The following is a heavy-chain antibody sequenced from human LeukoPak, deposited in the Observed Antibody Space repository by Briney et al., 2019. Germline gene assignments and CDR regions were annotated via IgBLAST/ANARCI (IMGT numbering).Heavy chain of an antibody. J-gene: IGHJ6*02. CDR1: GFTFSSYE. CDR2: MSSSGTTI. V-gene: IGHV3-48*03. Sequence: AGSLTLACAVSGFTFSSYEVIWVRQAPGKGLEWVSYMSSSGTTIHYVDSVKGRFRNSRDNAKNTVYLEMNSLRSEDTAVYYCARSLIPLGMDVWGQGTTVTVSS. D-gene: IGHD2-21*01. CDR3: ARSLIPLGMDV.